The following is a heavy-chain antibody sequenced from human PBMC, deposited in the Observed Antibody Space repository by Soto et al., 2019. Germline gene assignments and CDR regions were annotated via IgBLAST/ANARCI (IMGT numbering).Heavy chain of an antibody. V-gene: IGHV3-23*01. CDR1: GFTFSSYA. CDR3: AKDGGYSYGYSPRYYYGMDV. D-gene: IGHD5-18*01. Sequence: EVQVLESGGGLVQPGGSLRLSCAASGFTFSSYAMSWVRQAPGKGLEWVSAISGSGGSTYYADSVKGRFTISRDNSKNTLYLQMNSLRAEDTAVYYCAKDGGYSYGYSPRYYYGMDVWGQGTTVTVSS. CDR2: ISGSGGST. J-gene: IGHJ6*02.